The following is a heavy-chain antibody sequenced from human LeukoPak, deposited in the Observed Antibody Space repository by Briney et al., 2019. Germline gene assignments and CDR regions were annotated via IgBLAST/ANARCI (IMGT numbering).Heavy chain of an antibody. V-gene: IGHV3-7*01. J-gene: IGHJ4*02. CDR3: ARLRGGDGSVFRPFDY. CDR2: IEGDGSEN. Sequence: HPGGSLRLSCAASGFTFSDYCMTWVRQAPGEGLEWVASIEGDGSENYYVDSVKGRFTISRDNAKNSLYLQMNSLRAEDTAMYYCARLRGGDGSVFRPFDYRGQGTLVTVSS. CDR1: GFTFSDYC. D-gene: IGHD3-22*01.